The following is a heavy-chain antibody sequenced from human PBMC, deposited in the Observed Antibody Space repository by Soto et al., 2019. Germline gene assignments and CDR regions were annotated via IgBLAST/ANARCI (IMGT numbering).Heavy chain of an antibody. CDR1: GYSFTSYW. V-gene: IGHV5-10-1*01. CDR2: IDPSDSYT. Sequence: GESLKISCKGSGYSFTSYWISWLRQMPGKGLEWMGRIDPSDSYTNYSPSSQGHVTISADKSISTAYLQWSSLKASDTAMYYCAVVVTAMSAFDIWGQGTMVTVSS. CDR3: AVVVTAMSAFDI. D-gene: IGHD2-21*02. J-gene: IGHJ3*02.